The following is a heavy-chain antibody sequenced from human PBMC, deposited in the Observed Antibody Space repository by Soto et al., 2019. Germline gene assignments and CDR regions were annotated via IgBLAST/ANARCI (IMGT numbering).Heavy chain of an antibody. CDR3: ARRIYGANDY. CDR1: GYSFNNHW. CDR2: IYPADSDI. Sequence: GESLKISCKGSGYSFNNHWLDWVRQIPGKGLQWMGVIYPADSDINYSPSFQGHVTLSVDKSTSTAYLQWSGLKASDTGVYFCARRIYGANDYWGQGTQVTVSS. V-gene: IGHV5-51*01. D-gene: IGHD4-17*01. J-gene: IGHJ4*02.